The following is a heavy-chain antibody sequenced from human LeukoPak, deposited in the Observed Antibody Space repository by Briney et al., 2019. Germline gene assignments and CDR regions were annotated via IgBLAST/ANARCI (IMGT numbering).Heavy chain of an antibody. CDR3: ARHSLPGTTPFDY. J-gene: IGHJ4*02. CDR1: GYTFSSYY. V-gene: IGHV1-46*01. D-gene: IGHD1-1*01. CDR2: INPSGGST. Sequence: ASVTVSFKASGYTFSSYYMHWVRQAPEQGLEWMGVINPSGGSTSYAQRFQGRVTMTRDTSTSTFYMELSSLRSEDTAVYYCARHSLPGTTPFDYWGQGTLVTVSS.